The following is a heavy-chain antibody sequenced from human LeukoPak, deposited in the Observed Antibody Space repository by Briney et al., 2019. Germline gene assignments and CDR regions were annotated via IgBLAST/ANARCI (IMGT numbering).Heavy chain of an antibody. CDR2: INHNSGDT. D-gene: IGHD1-26*01. CDR3: ARDLASTPYWELDY. Sequence: ASVKVSCKASGYTFTAYYIHWVRRAPGQGLEWMGRINHNSGDTDYAQEFQGRVTMTRDTSITTAQMELTRLRSDDTSVYYCARDLASTPYWELDYWGQGTLLTVSS. CDR1: GYTFTAYY. V-gene: IGHV1-2*06. J-gene: IGHJ4*02.